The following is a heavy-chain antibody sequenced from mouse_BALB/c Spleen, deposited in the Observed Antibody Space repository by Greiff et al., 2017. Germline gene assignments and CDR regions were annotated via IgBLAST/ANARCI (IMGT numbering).Heavy chain of an antibody. Sequence: DVKLVESGGGLVKPGGSLKLSCAASGFTFSSYAMSWVRQTPEKRLEWVASISSGGSTYYPDSVKGRFTISRDNARNILYLQMSSLRSEDTAMYYCASGRPGYWYFDVWGAGTTVTVSS. CDR3: ASGRPGYWYFDV. CDR1: GFTFSSYA. V-gene: IGHV5-6-5*01. CDR2: ISSGGST. J-gene: IGHJ1*01.